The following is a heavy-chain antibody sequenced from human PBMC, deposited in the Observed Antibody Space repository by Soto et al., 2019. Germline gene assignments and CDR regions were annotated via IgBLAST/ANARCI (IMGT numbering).Heavy chain of an antibody. Sequence: QVHLVQSGAEVKKPGASVKVSCKASGYIFSNYGVTWVRQAPGQGREWMGWIGPYNGKTDYAQNFQGRVTMTADTSTSTAYMELRSLRSDDTAVYYCARDPSGEVVPAASDSWGQGTLVTVSS. CDR1: GYIFSNYG. CDR2: IGPYNGKT. V-gene: IGHV1-18*01. CDR3: ARDPSGEVVPAASDS. D-gene: IGHD2-2*01. J-gene: IGHJ4*02.